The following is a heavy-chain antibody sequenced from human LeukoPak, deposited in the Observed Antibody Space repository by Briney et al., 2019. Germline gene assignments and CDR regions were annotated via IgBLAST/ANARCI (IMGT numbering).Heavy chain of an antibody. CDR2: INHSGST. D-gene: IGHD6-19*01. Sequence: SETLSLTCAVYGGSFSGYYWSWIRQPPGKGLEWIAVINHSGSTNYNPSLKSRVTISVDTSKNQFSLKLSSVTAADTAVYYCASPRQWLVRAPDAFDIWGQGTMVTVSS. CDR1: GGSFSGYY. CDR3: ASPRQWLVRAPDAFDI. V-gene: IGHV4-34*01. J-gene: IGHJ3*02.